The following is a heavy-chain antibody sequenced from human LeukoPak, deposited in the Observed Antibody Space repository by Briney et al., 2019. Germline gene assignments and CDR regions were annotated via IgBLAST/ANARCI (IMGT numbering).Heavy chain of an antibody. Sequence: GASVKVSCKASGFTFTGYHIHWVRQAPGQGLEWMGWINPKSGGTNYAQKFQGRVTMTRDTSITTAYMELSRLRSDDTAVYFCARGGVGLAVAAYFDFWGQGTLVTVSS. J-gene: IGHJ4*02. CDR3: ARGGVGLAVAAYFDF. CDR2: INPKSGGT. V-gene: IGHV1-2*02. D-gene: IGHD6-19*01. CDR1: GFTFTGYH.